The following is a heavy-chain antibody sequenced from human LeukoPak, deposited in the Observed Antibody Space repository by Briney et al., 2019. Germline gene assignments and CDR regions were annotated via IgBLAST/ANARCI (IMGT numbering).Heavy chain of an antibody. V-gene: IGHV4-34*01. D-gene: IGHD4-17*01. CDR2: INHSGST. J-gene: IGHJ4*02. CDR3: ARLGDYFDY. CDR1: GGSFSGYY. Sequence: SETLSLTCAVYGGSFSGYYWSWIRQPPGKGLEWIGEINHSGSTNYNPSLKSRVTISVDTSKNQFSLKLSSVTAADTAVYYCARLGDYFDYWGQGTLVTVSS.